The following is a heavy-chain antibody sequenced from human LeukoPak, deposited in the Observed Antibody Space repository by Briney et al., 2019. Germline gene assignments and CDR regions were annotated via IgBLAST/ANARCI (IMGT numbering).Heavy chain of an antibody. CDR3: ARDADIVATITLDY. CDR2: ISYDGSNK. Sequence: PGRSLRLSCAASGFTFSSYAMHWVRQAPGTGLEWVALISYDGSNKYYADSVKGRFTISRDNSKNTLYLQMNSLRAEDTAVYYCARDADIVATITLDYWGQGTLVTVSS. CDR1: GFTFSSYA. D-gene: IGHD5-12*01. J-gene: IGHJ4*02. V-gene: IGHV3-30-3*01.